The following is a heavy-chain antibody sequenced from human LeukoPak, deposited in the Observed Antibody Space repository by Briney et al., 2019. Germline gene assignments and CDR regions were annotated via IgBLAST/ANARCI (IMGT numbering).Heavy chain of an antibody. CDR1: GFTFSGSA. D-gene: IGHD4-17*01. Sequence: GGSLKLSCAASGFTFSGSAMHWVRQASGKGLEWVGRIRSKANSYATAYAASVKGRFTISRDDSKNTAYLQMNSLKTEDTAVYYSTRATVTTLYYFDYWGQGTLVTVSS. CDR2: IRSKANSYAT. V-gene: IGHV3-73*01. CDR3: TRATVTTLYYFDY. J-gene: IGHJ4*02.